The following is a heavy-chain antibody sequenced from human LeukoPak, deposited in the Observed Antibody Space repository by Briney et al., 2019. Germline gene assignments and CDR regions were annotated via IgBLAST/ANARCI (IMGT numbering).Heavy chain of an antibody. V-gene: IGHV4-34*01. Sequence: PSETLSLTCAVYGGSFSGYYWSWIRQPPGKGLEWIGEINRSGSTNYNPSLKSRVTISVDTSKNQFSLKLSSVTAADTAVYYCARGPEYCTNGVCYPDNYYYYMDVWGKGTTVTVSS. D-gene: IGHD2-8*01. CDR1: GGSFSGYY. J-gene: IGHJ6*03. CDR3: ARGPEYCTNGVCYPDNYYYYMDV. CDR2: INRSGST.